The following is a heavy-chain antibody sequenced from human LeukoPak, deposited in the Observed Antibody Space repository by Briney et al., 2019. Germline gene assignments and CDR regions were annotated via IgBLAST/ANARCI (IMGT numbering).Heavy chain of an antibody. V-gene: IGHV1-69*05. J-gene: IGHJ6*03. CDR1: GGTFISYA. Sequence: ASVKVSCKASGGTFISYAISWVRQAPGQGLEWMGGIIPIFGTANYAQKFQGRVTITTDESTSTAYMELSSLRSEDAAVYYCARAQYSSSWTPYYYYMDVWGKGTTVTVSS. CDR3: ARAQYSSSWTPYYYYMDV. CDR2: IIPIFGTA. D-gene: IGHD6-13*01.